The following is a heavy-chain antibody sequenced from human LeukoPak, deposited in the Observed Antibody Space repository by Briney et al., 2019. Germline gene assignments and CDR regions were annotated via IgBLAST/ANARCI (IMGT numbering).Heavy chain of an antibody. CDR3: ARDHSQNFDY. Sequence: GGSLRLSCVASGFTFSGYGMHWVRQAPGKGLEWVAFIRLDGSDEYYGDSVKGRFTISRDNSKNTLYLQMNSLRPEDTAVYYCARDHSQNFDYWGQGTLVTVSS. V-gene: IGHV3-30*02. D-gene: IGHD5-18*01. J-gene: IGHJ4*02. CDR1: GFTFSGYG. CDR2: IRLDGSDE.